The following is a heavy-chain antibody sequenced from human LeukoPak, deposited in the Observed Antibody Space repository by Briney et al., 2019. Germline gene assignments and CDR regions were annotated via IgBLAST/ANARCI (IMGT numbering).Heavy chain of an antibody. CDR2: IRYDGSNK. J-gene: IGHJ4*02. CDR3: AKDSHYHYFDY. Sequence: PGGSLRLSCAASGYTFSSYGMHWVRQAPGKGLEWVAFIRYDGSNKYYADSVKGRFTISRDNSKNTLYLQMNSLRAEDTAVYYCAKDSHYHYFDYWGQGTLVTVSS. CDR1: GYTFSSYG. V-gene: IGHV3-30*02. D-gene: IGHD3-10*01.